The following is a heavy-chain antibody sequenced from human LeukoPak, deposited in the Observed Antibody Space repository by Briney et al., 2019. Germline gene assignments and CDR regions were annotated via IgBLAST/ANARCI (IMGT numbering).Heavy chain of an antibody. Sequence: GASVKVPCKASGYTFTNYGISWVRQAPGQGLEWMGWISAKNGNTNYAQKVQGRVTMTTDTSTSTAYMELRSLRSDDTAVYYCARDTEWEKNPDYFDYWGQGTLVTVSS. V-gene: IGHV1-18*01. CDR1: GYTFTNYG. D-gene: IGHD1-26*01. CDR2: ISAKNGNT. J-gene: IGHJ4*02. CDR3: ARDTEWEKNPDYFDY.